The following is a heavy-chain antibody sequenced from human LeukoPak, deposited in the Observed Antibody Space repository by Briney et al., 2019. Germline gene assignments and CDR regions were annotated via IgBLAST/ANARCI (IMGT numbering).Heavy chain of an antibody. CDR1: GFSFSICG. Sequence: PGGSLCLSCAVSGFSFSICGMYWLRQAPGKGLLLVSRINGDGSITSSADSVKGRFTISRDNAKNTLYLQLNSLRAENTAIYSCPRGLQLDSNTLTTHWSQGTLVTVSS. J-gene: IGHJ4*02. CDR2: INGDGSIT. D-gene: IGHD1-1*01. CDR3: PRGLQLDSNTLTTH. V-gene: IGHV3-74*01.